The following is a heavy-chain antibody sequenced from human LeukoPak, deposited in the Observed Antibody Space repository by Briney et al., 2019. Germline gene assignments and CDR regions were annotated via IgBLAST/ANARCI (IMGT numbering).Heavy chain of an antibody. J-gene: IGHJ3*01. D-gene: IGHD4-17*01. CDR2: ITGSGGGT. CDR1: GITFSSYA. V-gene: IGHV3-23*01. Sequence: GGSLRLSCAASGITFSSYAMIWVRQAPDKGLEWVAAITGSGGGTYYGDSAKGRFAISRDNSKNTLYLQMNSLRAEDTAVYYCAKDPNGDYIGAFDFWGQGTMVTVSS. CDR3: AKDPNGDYIGAFDF.